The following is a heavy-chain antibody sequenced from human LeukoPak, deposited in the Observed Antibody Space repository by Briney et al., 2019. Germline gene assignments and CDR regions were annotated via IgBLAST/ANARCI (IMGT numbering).Heavy chain of an antibody. CDR1: GVPFSNYY. CDR2: INHSGYT. J-gene: IGHJ4*02. CDR3: TRAVAGHPD. D-gene: IGHD6-19*01. Sequence: PSETLSLTCAVSGVPFSNYYWSWVRQSPRQGLDWIGEINHSGYTNYNPSLKSRVTMSIDTSKNQFSLILTSVTAADAGVYYCTRAVAGHPDWGQGTLVTVSS. V-gene: IGHV4-34*01.